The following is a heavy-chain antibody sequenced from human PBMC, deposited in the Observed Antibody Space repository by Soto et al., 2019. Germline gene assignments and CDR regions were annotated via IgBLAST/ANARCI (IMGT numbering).Heavy chain of an antibody. CDR2: IFSDNER. J-gene: IGHJ6*02. Sequence: GPPLEHPTATLTLTCTVSGFSLTSGKMGVGTIRQHPGQPLAWLAHIFSDNERSHSTSLQGRLTIAKDTSGSQVGLSMTNVDPVDTATYYCARMNVDSYQFYYAMDVWVQGTTVTVSS. CDR3: ARMNVDSYQFYYAMDV. D-gene: IGHD4-17*01. CDR1: GFSLTSGKMG. V-gene: IGHV2-26*01.